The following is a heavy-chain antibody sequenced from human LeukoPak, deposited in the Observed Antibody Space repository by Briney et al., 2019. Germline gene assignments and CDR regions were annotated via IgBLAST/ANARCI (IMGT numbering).Heavy chain of an antibody. CDR2: ISSSGSTI. D-gene: IGHD4-17*01. J-gene: IGHJ6*03. Sequence: GGSLRVSCAASGFTFSSYEMNWVRQAAGKGLEGVSYISSSGSTIYYADSVKGRFTISRDNAKNSLYLQMNSLRAEDTAVYYCARDGTTVTAPAYYYYYMDVWGKGTTVTISS. CDR3: ARDGTTVTAPAYYYYYMDV. V-gene: IGHV3-48*03. CDR1: GFTFSSYE.